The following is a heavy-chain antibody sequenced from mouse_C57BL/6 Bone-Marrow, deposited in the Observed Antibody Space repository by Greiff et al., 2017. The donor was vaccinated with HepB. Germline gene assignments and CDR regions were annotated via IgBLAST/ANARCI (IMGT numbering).Heavy chain of an antibody. CDR1: GYTFTSYW. D-gene: IGHD6-1*01. V-gene: IGHV1-55*01. CDR3: ARDSVVERYVDV. J-gene: IGHJ1*03. Sequence: QVQLQQSGAELVKPGASVKMSCKASGYTFTSYWITWVKQRPGQGLEWIGDIYPGSGSTNYNEKFKSKATLTVDTSSSTAYMQLSSLTSEDSAVYDCARDSVVERYVDVGGTGTTVTLSS. CDR2: IYPGSGST.